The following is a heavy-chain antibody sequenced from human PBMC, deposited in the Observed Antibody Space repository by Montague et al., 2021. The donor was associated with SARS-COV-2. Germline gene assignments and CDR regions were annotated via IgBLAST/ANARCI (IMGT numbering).Heavy chain of an antibody. Sequence: SETLSLTCSVSAGSIRSYYWGWIRQPPGKGLEWIGNIYYSGITNYNPSLKSRVTTSIDTSKNQFSLRLSSVTAADTAVYYCARVRLTGTTAPYFDYWGQGTLVTVSS. CDR3: ARVRLTGTTAPYFDY. D-gene: IGHD1-1*01. J-gene: IGHJ4*02. CDR2: IYYSGIT. CDR1: AGSIRSYY. V-gene: IGHV4-59*01.